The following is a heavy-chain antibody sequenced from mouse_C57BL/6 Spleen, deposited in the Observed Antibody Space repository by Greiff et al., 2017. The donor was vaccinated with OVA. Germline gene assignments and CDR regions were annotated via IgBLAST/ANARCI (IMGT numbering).Heavy chain of an antibody. CDR2: INPGSGGT. CDR1: GYAFTNYL. D-gene: IGHD2-4*01. J-gene: IGHJ3*01. V-gene: IGHV1-54*01. Sequence: QVQLQQSGAELVRPGTSVKVSCKASGYAFTNYLIEWVKQRPGQGLEWIGVINPGSGGTNYNEKFKGKATLTADKSSSTAYMQLSSLTSEDSAVYVCVRSWDYGEGFAYWGQGTLVTVSA. CDR3: VRSWDYGEGFAY.